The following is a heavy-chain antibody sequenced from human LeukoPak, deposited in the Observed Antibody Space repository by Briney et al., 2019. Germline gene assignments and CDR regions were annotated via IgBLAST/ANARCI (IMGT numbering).Heavy chain of an antibody. Sequence: GGSLRLSCAASGFTFDAYAMHWVRQAPGKGLEWVSGISWNGGGMGYAVSVKGRFTISRDNAKSSLYLQMNSLRVEDTAVYYCAKEGRSLQTYWGQGTLVTVSS. D-gene: IGHD5-24*01. CDR1: GFTFDAYA. J-gene: IGHJ4*02. V-gene: IGHV3-9*01. CDR3: AKEGRSLQTY. CDR2: ISWNGGGM.